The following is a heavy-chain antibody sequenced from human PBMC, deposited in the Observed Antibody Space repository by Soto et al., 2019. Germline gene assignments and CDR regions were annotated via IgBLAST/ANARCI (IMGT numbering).Heavy chain of an antibody. Sequence: GGSLRLSCAASGFTVSSNYMSWVRQAPGKGLEWVSVIYSGGSTYYADSVKGRFTISRDNSKNTLYLQMNSLRAEDTAVYYCARDRGYSSGWFVYWGQGTLVTVSS. CDR2: IYSGGST. CDR1: GFTVSSNY. D-gene: IGHD6-19*01. J-gene: IGHJ4*02. V-gene: IGHV3-66*01. CDR3: ARDRGYSSGWFVY.